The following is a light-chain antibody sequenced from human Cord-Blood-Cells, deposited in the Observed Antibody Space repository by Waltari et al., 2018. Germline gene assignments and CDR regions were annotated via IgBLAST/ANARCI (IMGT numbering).Light chain of an antibody. CDR2: DVS. Sequence: QSALTQPASVSGSPGQSITISCTGTSSDVGGSNYVPWYQQHPGKAHKLMIYDVSKRPSGVSNRFSGSKSGNTASLTISGLQAEDEADYYCSSYTSSSTYVFGTGTKVTVL. V-gene: IGLV2-14*01. CDR3: SSYTSSSTYV. J-gene: IGLJ1*01. CDR1: SSDVGGSNY.